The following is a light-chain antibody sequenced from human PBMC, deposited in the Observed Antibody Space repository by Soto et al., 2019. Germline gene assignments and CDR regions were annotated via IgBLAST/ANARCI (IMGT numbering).Light chain of an antibody. CDR3: CSYAGNDYV. CDR1: SSDVGGYNY. J-gene: IGLJ1*01. Sequence: QSVLTQPRSVSGSPGQSVTISCTGTSSDVGGYNYVSWYQQHPGKAPKLMIYDVSKRPSGVPDRFSGSKSGNTASLTISGLQAEDEADYYCCSYAGNDYVFGTGTKVTVL. V-gene: IGLV2-11*01. CDR2: DVS.